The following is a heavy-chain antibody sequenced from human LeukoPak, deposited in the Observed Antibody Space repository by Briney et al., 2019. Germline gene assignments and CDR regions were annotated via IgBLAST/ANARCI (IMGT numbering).Heavy chain of an antibody. CDR1: GGTFSSYA. V-gene: IGHV1-69*13. CDR2: IIPIFGTA. CDR3: AREWGVVVPAAISYFDY. J-gene: IGHJ4*02. D-gene: IGHD2-2*01. Sequence: SVKVSCKASGGTFSSYAISWVRQSPGQELEWMGGIIPIFGTANYAQKFHGRVTVTADESTSTAYMELSRMRSEDTAVYYCAREWGVVVPAAISYFDYWGQGTLVTVYS.